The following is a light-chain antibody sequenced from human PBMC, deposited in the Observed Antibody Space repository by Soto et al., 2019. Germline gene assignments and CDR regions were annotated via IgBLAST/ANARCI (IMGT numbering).Light chain of an antibody. Sequence: EIVMTQSPATLSVSPGERATLSCRASQRFSSNLAWYQQKPGQAPRLLIYGASTRATGIPARFSGSGSETEFTLTISSLQSEDFAVYYCQQYNNWPPWTCGQGTKVEIK. V-gene: IGKV3-15*01. CDR1: QRFSSN. CDR2: GAS. CDR3: QQYNNWPPWT. J-gene: IGKJ1*01.